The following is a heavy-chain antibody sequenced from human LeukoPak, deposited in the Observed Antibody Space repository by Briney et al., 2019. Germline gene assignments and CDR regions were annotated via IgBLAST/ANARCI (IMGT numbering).Heavy chain of an antibody. D-gene: IGHD3-10*01. CDR3: ARTAVRGSATNFDY. CDR2: IYPDDSNT. J-gene: IGHJ4*02. V-gene: IGHV5-51*01. Sequence: GESLKISCKGSGYSFTSFWIGWVRQMPGKGLEWIGIIYPDDSNTRYSPSFQGQVTISADKSISTAYLQWSSLKASDTAMYYCARTAVRGSATNFDYWGQGTLVTVSS. CDR1: GYSFTSFW.